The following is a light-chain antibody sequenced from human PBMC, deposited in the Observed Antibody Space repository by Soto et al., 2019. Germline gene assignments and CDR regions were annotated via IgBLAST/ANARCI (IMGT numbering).Light chain of an antibody. CDR1: SSDIGTYDH. Sequence: QSVLTQPSSVSVSPGQSITISCSGTSSDIGTYDHVAWFQQFPGKTPKLVIYSVSYRPSGVSYRFSGSKSGNTASLTISGLQADDEADYYCISYTVSRSYVFGTGTKVTVL. J-gene: IGLJ1*01. CDR2: SVS. CDR3: ISYTVSRSYV. V-gene: IGLV2-14*01.